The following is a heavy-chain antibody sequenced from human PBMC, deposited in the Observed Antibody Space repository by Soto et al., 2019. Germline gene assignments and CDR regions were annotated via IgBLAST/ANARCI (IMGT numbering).Heavy chain of an antibody. Sequence: QVHLMQSGAEVKKPGASVKVSCKASGYTFTTYGISWVRQAPGLGLEWMGWISPYNDDTVYAQNLQGRVKMTIDTSARIADMQLSSLTPEDTAVYFCAIEGFYAGSGKYSYGYSPPRYYGMDVWGQGTTGTGSS. CDR2: ISPYNDDT. CDR1: GYTFTTYG. D-gene: IGHD5-18*01. J-gene: IGHJ6*02. V-gene: IGHV1-18*01. CDR3: AIEGFYAGSGKYSYGYSPPRYYGMDV.